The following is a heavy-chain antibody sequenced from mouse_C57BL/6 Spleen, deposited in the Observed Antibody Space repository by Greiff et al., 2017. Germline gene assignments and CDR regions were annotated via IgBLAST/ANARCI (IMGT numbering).Heavy chain of an antibody. J-gene: IGHJ4*01. CDR2: INPGSGGT. CDR3: ARREARYAMDY. Sequence: VQLQQSGAELVRPGTSVKVSCKASGYAFTNYLIEWVKQRPGQGLEGIGVINPGSGGTNYNEKFKGKATLTADKSSSTAYMQLSSLTSEDSAVYFCARREARYAMDYWGQGTSVTVSS. V-gene: IGHV1-54*01. CDR1: GYAFTNYL.